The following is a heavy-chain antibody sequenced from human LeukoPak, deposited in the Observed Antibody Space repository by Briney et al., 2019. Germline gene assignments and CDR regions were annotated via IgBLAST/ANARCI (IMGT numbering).Heavy chain of an antibody. CDR3: AKESGKFDY. Sequence: GGSLRLSCAASGFTLDVYDMSWVRQAPGKGLEWVSLISADGGSTFSADSVKGRFSISRDNSKNSLYLQMNSLRSEDTAMYYCAKESGKFDYWGQGTLVAVSS. CDR2: ISADGGST. CDR1: GFTLDVYD. V-gene: IGHV3-43*02. J-gene: IGHJ4*02.